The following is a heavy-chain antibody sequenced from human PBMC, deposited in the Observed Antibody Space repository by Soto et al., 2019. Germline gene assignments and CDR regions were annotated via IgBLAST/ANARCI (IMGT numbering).Heavy chain of an antibody. CDR3: PREGGGYYFDH. Sequence: EVQLVESGGGLVQPGGSLRLSCAASGFTFSSYAMHWVRQAPGKGLEYVSAISSNGGSTYYANSVKGRFTISRDNSKNTLYLQMGSRRAKDMAVNYCPREGGGYYFDHGGQGALGAVSS. J-gene: IGHJ4*02. CDR2: ISSNGGST. V-gene: IGHV3-64*01. D-gene: IGHD3-16*01. CDR1: GFTFSSYA.